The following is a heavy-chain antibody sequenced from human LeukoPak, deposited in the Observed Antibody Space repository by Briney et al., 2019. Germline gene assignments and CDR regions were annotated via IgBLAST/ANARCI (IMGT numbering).Heavy chain of an antibody. Sequence: ASVKVSCKASGYTFTSYHMHWVRQAPGQGLEWMGIINPSGGSTSYAQKFQGRVTTTRDTSTSTVYMELSSLRSEDTAVYYCARAHLYCTNGVCLEYFQHWGQGTLVTVSS. J-gene: IGHJ1*01. CDR2: INPSGGST. CDR1: GYTFTSYH. V-gene: IGHV1-46*03. D-gene: IGHD2-8*01. CDR3: ARAHLYCTNGVCLEYFQH.